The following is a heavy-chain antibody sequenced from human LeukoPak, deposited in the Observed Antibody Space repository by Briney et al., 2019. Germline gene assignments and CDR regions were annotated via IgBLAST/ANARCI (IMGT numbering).Heavy chain of an antibody. CDR1: GFTFSGYS. V-gene: IGHV3-48*02. Sequence: PGGSLTLSCAASGFTFSGYSMNWVRQAPGEGLERVSYISSSSSTTYYADSVQGRFTISRDNAKNSLYLQMDSLRDGDTAVYYCARDSTLTHAWSGYGFDVWGQGTMVTVSS. CDR3: ARDSTLTHAWSGYGFDV. J-gene: IGHJ3*01. D-gene: IGHD4-17*01. CDR2: ISSSSSTT.